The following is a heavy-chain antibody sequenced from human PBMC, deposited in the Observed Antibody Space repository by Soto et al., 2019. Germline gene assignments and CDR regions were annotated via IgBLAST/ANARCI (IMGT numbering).Heavy chain of an antibody. J-gene: IGHJ4*02. CDR2: IYYSGST. CDR3: ARFRIAGATAATTFDS. Sequence: SETLSLTCTVSGGSISSYYWSWIRQPPGKGLEWIGYIYYSGSTNYNPSLKSRVTISVDTSKNQFSLKLSSVTAADTAVYYCARFRIAGATAATTFDSWGQGTLVTVSS. CDR1: GGSISSYY. D-gene: IGHD1-26*01. V-gene: IGHV4-59*08.